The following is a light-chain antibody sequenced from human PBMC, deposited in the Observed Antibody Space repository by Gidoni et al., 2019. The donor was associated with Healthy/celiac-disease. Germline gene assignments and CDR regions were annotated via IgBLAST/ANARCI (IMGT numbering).Light chain of an antibody. CDR3: QQYNTYSWT. CDR1: QSISNW. Sequence: DIQMTQSPSTPSASVGDRVTITCRASQSISNWLAWYQQKPGKAPRLLIYKASNLESGVPSRFSGSGSGTEFTLTIISLQPDDFATYYCQQYNTYSWTFGQGTKVEIK. CDR2: KAS. V-gene: IGKV1-5*03. J-gene: IGKJ1*01.